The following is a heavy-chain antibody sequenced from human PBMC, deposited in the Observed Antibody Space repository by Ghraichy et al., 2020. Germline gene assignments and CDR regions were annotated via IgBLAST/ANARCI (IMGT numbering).Heavy chain of an antibody. V-gene: IGHV3-30*02. J-gene: IGHJ4*02. CDR3: AELAAAGASFDY. CDR1: GFTFSSYG. Sequence: SCAASGFTFSSYGMHWVRQAPGKGLEWVAFIRYDGSNKYYADSVKGRFTISRDNSKNTLYLQMNSLRAEDTAVYYCAELAAAGASFDYWGQGTLVTVSS. CDR2: IRYDGSNK. D-gene: IGHD6-13*01.